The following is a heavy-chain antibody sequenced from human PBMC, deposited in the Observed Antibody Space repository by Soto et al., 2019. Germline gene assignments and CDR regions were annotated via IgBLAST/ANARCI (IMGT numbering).Heavy chain of an antibody. V-gene: IGHV3-30*18. CDR2: ISYDGSNK. CDR3: AKSALRLLTAEFDY. D-gene: IGHD5-12*01. CDR1: GFTFSSYG. Sequence: QVQLVESGGGVVQPGRSLRLSCAASGFTFSSYGMHWVRQAPGKGLEWVAVISYDGSNKYYADSVKGRFTISRDNSKNTLYLQMNSLRAEDTAVYYCAKSALRLLTAEFDYWGQGTLVTVSS. J-gene: IGHJ4*02.